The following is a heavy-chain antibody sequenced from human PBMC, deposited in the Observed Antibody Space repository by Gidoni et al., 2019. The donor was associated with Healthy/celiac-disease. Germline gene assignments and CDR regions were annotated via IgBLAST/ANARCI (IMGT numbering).Heavy chain of an antibody. J-gene: IGHJ5*02. CDR3: ARVYCSSTSCRGLWFDP. V-gene: IGHV4-4*07. CDR1: GGSISSYY. Sequence: QQEAGQGRVKPPETLRLNCTRPGGSISSYYWSWSRQPAGKGLAWIGRSYTSGSTNYNPSLKSRVTMSVDTSKNQFSLKLSSVTAADTAVYYCARVYCSSTSCRGLWFDPWGQGTLVTVSS. D-gene: IGHD2-2*01. CDR2: SYTSGST.